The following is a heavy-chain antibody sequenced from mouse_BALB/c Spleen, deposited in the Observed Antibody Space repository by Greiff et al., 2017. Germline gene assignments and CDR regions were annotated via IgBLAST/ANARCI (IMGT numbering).Heavy chain of an antibody. J-gene: IGHJ4*01. Sequence: QVQLQQSGAELARPGASVKLSCKASGYTFTSYWMQWVKQRPGQGLEWIGAIYPGDGDTRYTQKFKGKATLTADKSSSTAYMQLSSLASEDSAVYYCAKFSHYYGTSYYAMDYWGQGTSVTVSS. CDR1: GYTFTSYW. V-gene: IGHV1-87*01. CDR3: AKFSHYYGTSYYAMDY. CDR2: IYPGDGDT. D-gene: IGHD1-1*01.